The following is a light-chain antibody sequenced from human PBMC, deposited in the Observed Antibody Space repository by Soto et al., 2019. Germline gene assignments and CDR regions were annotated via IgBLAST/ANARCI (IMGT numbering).Light chain of an antibody. V-gene: IGLV2-14*01. CDR2: DVS. CDR1: SSDVGGYNY. Sequence: QSALTQPASVSGSPGQSITISCTGTSSDVGGYNYVSWYQQHPGKAPKLMIYDVSNRPSGVSNRFSGSKSGNTASLTISGHQAEDEADYYCSSYTSSSMGFGGGTKLTVL. CDR3: SSYTSSSMG. J-gene: IGLJ3*02.